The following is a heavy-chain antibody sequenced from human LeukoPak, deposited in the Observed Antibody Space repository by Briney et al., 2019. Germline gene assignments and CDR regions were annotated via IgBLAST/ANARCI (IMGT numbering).Heavy chain of an antibody. V-gene: IGHV3-30*02. CDR3: AKDQGLLMGATHGIDY. Sequence: GGSLRLSCAASGLTFSSYGMHWVRQAPGKGLEWVAVIWYGGSNKYYADSVKGRFTISRDNSKNTLYPQMNSLRAEDTAVYYCAKDQGLLMGATHGIDYWGQGTLVTVSS. CDR1: GLTFSSYG. CDR2: IWYGGSNK. J-gene: IGHJ4*02. D-gene: IGHD1-26*01.